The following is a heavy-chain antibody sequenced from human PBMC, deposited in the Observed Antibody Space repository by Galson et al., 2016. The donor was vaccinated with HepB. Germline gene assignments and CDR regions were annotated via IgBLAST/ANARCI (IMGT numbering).Heavy chain of an antibody. D-gene: IGHD3-16*01. CDR1: GGTFRNYP. CDR3: ARDGGSQRVSFFFFDY. CDR2: VIPMFGTA. V-gene: IGHV1-69*13. J-gene: IGHJ4*02. Sequence: SVKVSCKANGGTFRNYPISWVRQAPGQGLEWMGGVIPMFGTAKYAQKFQGRVSITADDSSSTAYMELHSLRSDDTAVYFCARDGGSQRVSFFFFDYWGQGTLVTVSS.